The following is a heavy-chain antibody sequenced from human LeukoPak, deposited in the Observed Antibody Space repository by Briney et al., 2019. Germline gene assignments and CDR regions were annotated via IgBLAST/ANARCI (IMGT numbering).Heavy chain of an antibody. CDR2: IYYSGST. V-gene: IGHV4-59*01. CDR1: GGSISSYY. J-gene: IGHJ5*02. CDR3: ARGLPATAIIGDNWFDP. D-gene: IGHD2-2*02. Sequence: SETLSLTCSVSGGSISSYYWSWIRQPPGKGLEWIGYIYYSGSTNYNPSLKSRVTISVDTSKNQFSLKLSSVTAADTAVYYCARGLPATAIIGDNWFDPWGQGTLVTVSS.